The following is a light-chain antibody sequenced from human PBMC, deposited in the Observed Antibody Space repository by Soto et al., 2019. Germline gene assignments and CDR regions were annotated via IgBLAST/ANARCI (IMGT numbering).Light chain of an antibody. CDR2: EVR. CDR1: SSDVGGYNY. Sequence: QSVLTQPASVSGSPGQSITISCTGTSSDVGGYNYVSWYQQHPGKAPKLMIYEVRNRPSGVSNRFSGSKSDNTASLTISGLQAEDEADYYCSSYTSSSTPCVFGTGTKLTVL. V-gene: IGLV2-14*01. J-gene: IGLJ1*01. CDR3: SSYTSSSTPCV.